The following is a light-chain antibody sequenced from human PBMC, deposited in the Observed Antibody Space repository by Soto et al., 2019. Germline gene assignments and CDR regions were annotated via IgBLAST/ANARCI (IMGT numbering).Light chain of an antibody. CDR2: EVS. CDR3: RSYTSSSTLYV. Sequence: QSALTQPASVSGSPGQSITISCTGTSSDIGGYNYVSWYQQHPGKAPKLMIYEVSNRPSGVSNRFSGSKSGNTASPTISGLQAEDEADYYCRSYTSSSTLYVFGPGTKLTVL. V-gene: IGLV2-14*01. J-gene: IGLJ1*01. CDR1: SSDIGGYNY.